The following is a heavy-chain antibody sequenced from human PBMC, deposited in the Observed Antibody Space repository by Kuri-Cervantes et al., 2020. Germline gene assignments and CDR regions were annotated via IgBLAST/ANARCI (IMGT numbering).Heavy chain of an antibody. J-gene: IGHJ4*02. CDR1: GFTFRSYW. CDR3: AKGSSSTSLAVDY. V-gene: IGHV3-9*01. D-gene: IGHD2-2*01. CDR2: ISWNSGSI. Sequence: GGSLRLSCAASGFTFRSYWMSWVRQAPGKGLEWVSGISWNSGSIGYADSVKGRFTISRDNAKNSLYLQMNSLRAEDTALYYCAKGSSSTSLAVDYWGQGTLVTVSS.